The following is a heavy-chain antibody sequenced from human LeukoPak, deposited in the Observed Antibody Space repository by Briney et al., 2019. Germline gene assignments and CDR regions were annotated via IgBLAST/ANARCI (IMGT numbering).Heavy chain of an antibody. Sequence: SETLSLTCTVSGASLTYWTWIRQPPGKGLEWIGVIYNHGRTEYNPSLKSRVTISFYTSANEVSLKLRSVTAADTGVYYCARGLAGAHSGAIYSDLWGRGTVVTVSS. CDR3: ARGLAGAHSGAIYSDL. V-gene: IGHV4-59*01. CDR1: GASLTY. D-gene: IGHD1-26*01. CDR2: IYNHGRT. J-gene: IGHJ2*01.